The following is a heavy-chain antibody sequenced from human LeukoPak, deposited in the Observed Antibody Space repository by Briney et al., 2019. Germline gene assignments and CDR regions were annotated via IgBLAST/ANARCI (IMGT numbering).Heavy chain of an antibody. V-gene: IGHV4-39*01. Sequence: SETLSLTCTVSGGSISSSSYYWGWIRQPPGKGLEWIGSIYYSGSTYYNPSLKSRVTISVDTSKNQFSLKLSSVTAADTAVYYCARPYGNGAVAGTGWFDPWGQGTLVTVSS. CDR3: ARPYGNGAVAGTGWFDP. D-gene: IGHD6-19*01. J-gene: IGHJ5*02. CDR1: GGSISSSSYY. CDR2: IYYSGST.